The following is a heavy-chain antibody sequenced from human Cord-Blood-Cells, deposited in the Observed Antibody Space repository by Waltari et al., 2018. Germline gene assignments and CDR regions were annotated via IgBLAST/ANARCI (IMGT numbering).Heavy chain of an antibody. D-gene: IGHD6-19*01. V-gene: IGHV4-34*01. CDR3: ARRSGWYHAEYFQH. Sequence: QVQLQQWGAGLLKPSETLSLTCAVYGGSFSGYYWSWIRQPPGKGLEWIGEINHSGSTNYNPSLKGRVTMSVDTSKNQFSLKLSSVTAADTAVYYCARRSGWYHAEYFQHWGQGTLVTVSS. J-gene: IGHJ1*01. CDR2: INHSGST. CDR1: GGSFSGYY.